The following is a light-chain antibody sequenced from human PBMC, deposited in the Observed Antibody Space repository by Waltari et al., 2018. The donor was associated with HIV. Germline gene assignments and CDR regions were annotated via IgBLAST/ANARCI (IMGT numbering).Light chain of an antibody. CDR1: QSVNSN. V-gene: IGKV3-15*01. Sequence: EIVMTQSPATLSVSPGERATLSCRASQSVNSNLAWYQQRPGQAPRLLIYSTSTRATGIPARFSGSGSGTEFTLTISSLQSEDFAVYYCQQCNNWQGAFGGGTKVEIK. J-gene: IGKJ4*01. CDR3: QQCNNWQGA. CDR2: STS.